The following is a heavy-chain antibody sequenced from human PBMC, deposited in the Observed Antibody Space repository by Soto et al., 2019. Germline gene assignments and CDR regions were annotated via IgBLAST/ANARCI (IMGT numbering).Heavy chain of an antibody. V-gene: IGHV4-59*01. CDR1: GGSISSYY. CDR2: IYYSGST. Sequence: QVQLQESGPGLVKPSETLALTCTVSGGSISSYYWSWIRQPPGKGLEWIGYIYYSGSTNYNPSLKSRVTISVDTSKNQFSLKRSSVTAADSAVYYWARGGGLWFGEFGGWFDPWGQGTLVTVSS. CDR3: ARGGGLWFGEFGGWFDP. J-gene: IGHJ5*02. D-gene: IGHD3-10*01.